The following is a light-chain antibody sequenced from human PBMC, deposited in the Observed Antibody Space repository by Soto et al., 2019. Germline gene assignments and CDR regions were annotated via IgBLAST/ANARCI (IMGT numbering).Light chain of an antibody. CDR1: QSISSW. V-gene: IGKV1-5*03. J-gene: IGKJ4*01. Sequence: DIQMTQPPSTLSASVGDRVTITCRASQSISSWLAWYQQKPGKAPKLLIYKASSLEGGVPSRFSGSGSGTDFTLTISSLQPDDFATYYCQQYHSYSLTFGGGTKVDI. CDR2: KAS. CDR3: QQYHSYSLT.